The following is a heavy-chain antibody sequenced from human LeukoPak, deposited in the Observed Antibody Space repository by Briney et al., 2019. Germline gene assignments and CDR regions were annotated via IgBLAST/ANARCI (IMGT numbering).Heavy chain of an antibody. J-gene: IGHJ4*02. D-gene: IGHD3-10*01. V-gene: IGHV4-59*01. Sequence: PSETLSLTCTVSGGSISSYYWSWIRQPPGKGLEWIGYIYYSGSTNYNPSLKSRVTISVDTSKNQFSLKLSSVTAADTALYYCALADPGAGYYFDYWGQGTLVTVSS. CDR1: GGSISSYY. CDR2: IYYSGST. CDR3: ALADPGAGYYFDY.